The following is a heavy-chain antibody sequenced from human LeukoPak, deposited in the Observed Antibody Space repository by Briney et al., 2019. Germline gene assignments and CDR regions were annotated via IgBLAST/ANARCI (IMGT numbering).Heavy chain of an antibody. V-gene: IGHV3-20*04. D-gene: IGHD1-26*01. CDR3: ARDRGGSYMYLQH. J-gene: IGHJ1*01. CDR2: INWNGGRA. Sequence: PGGSLRLSCAAYGFTFDDYGMSWVRQAPGKGLEWVSGINWNGGRAGHADSVKGRFTISRDNAKNSLFLQMNSLRAEDTALYYCARDRGGSYMYLQHWGQGTLVTVSS. CDR1: GFTFDDYG.